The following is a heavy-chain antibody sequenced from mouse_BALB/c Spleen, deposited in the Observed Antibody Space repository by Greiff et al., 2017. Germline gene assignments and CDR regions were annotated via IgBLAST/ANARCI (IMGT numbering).Heavy chain of an antibody. CDR3: ARGQDGNWAWFAY. Sequence: EVHLVESGGGLVKPGGSLKLSCAASGFTFSSYAMSWVRQTPEKRLEWVASISSGGSTYYPDSVKGRFTISRDNARNILYLQMSSLRSEDTAMYYCARGQDGNWAWFAYWGQGTLVTVSA. D-gene: IGHD2-1*01. CDR1: GFTFSSYA. CDR2: ISSGGST. J-gene: IGHJ3*01. V-gene: IGHV5-6-5*01.